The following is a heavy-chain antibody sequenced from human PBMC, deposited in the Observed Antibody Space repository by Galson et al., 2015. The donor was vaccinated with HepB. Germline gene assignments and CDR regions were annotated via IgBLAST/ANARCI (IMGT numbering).Heavy chain of an antibody. D-gene: IGHD3-10*01. Sequence: SLRLSCAASGFGFTDYYMAWIRQAPGRGLECIAYISGKTSFTAYADSVTGRFTISRDNVKKSVHLQMKNLRAEDTATYFCARHWSGSGNYYRASFDFWGRGTKVTVSP. CDR1: GFGFTDYY. J-gene: IGHJ4*02. V-gene: IGHV3-11*03. CDR3: ARHWSGSGNYYRASFDF. CDR2: ISGKTSFT.